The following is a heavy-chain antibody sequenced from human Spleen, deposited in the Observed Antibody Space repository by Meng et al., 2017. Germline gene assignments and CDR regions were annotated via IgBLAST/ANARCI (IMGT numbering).Heavy chain of an antibody. J-gene: IGHJ4*02. CDR1: GYSITGSYN. CDR3: ARDVDY. CDR2: IYQSGST. Sequence: SETLSLTCAVSGYSITGSYNWGWIRQSPGKGLEWIGSIYQSGSTYYNPSLKSRVTMSVDTSKNQFSLNLTSVTAADTAVYYCARDVDYWGQGSLVTVSS. V-gene: IGHV4-38-2*02.